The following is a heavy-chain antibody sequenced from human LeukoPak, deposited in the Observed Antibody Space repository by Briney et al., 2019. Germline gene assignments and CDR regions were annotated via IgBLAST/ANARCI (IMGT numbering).Heavy chain of an antibody. J-gene: IGHJ4*02. V-gene: IGHV3-15*01. CDR2: IKQKSSGGAT. Sequence: GGSLRLSCAASGFTFSSYSMYWVRQAPGMGLEWVGRIKQKSSGGATDYAAPVKGRFTISRDDSINTAYLQMNSLKTEDAAVYYCTTGFTGVSHDGYWGQGTLVTVSS. CDR1: GFTFSSYS. D-gene: IGHD1-14*01. CDR3: TTGFTGVSHDGY.